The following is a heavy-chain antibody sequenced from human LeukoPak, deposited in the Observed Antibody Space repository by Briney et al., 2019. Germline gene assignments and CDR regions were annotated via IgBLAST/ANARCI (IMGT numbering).Heavy chain of an antibody. D-gene: IGHD2-15*01. Sequence: PSETLSLTCTVSGFSISNYNWTWIRQPAGKGLEWIGRISSSGSTDYNPSLNSRVTMSVGTSKNQFSLMVTSVAAYDSAGGYRAREGSKVTPGYWGQGTLVTVSS. V-gene: IGHV4-4*07. CDR2: ISSSGST. J-gene: IGHJ4*02. CDR3: AREGSKVTPGY. CDR1: GFSISNYN.